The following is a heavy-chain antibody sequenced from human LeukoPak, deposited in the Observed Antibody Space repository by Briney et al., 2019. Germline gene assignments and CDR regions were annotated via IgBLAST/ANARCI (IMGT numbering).Heavy chain of an antibody. CDR3: ARVWGSYLSFDAFDI. J-gene: IGHJ3*02. V-gene: IGHV3-64*01. CDR2: ISSNGGST. Sequence: GGSLRLSCAASGFTFSSYAMHWVRQAPGKGLEYVSAISSNGGSTYYANSVKGRFTISRDNSKNTLYLQMGSLRAEDMAVYYCARVWGSYLSFDAFDIWGQGTMVTVSS. D-gene: IGHD1-26*01. CDR1: GFTFSSYA.